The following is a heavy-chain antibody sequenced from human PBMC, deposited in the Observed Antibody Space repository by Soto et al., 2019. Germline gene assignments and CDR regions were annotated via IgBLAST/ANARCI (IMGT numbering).Heavy chain of an antibody. D-gene: IGHD1-7*01. CDR3: ASLGISRTTWDYYYYYGMDV. J-gene: IGHJ6*02. Sequence: GGSLRLSCAASGFTFSSYWMSWVRQAPGKGLEWVANIKQDGSEKYYVDSVKGRFTISRDNAKNSLYLQMNSLRAEDTAVYYCASLGISRTTWDYYYYYGMDVWGQGTTVTVSS. CDR1: GFTFSSYW. V-gene: IGHV3-7*01. CDR2: IKQDGSEK.